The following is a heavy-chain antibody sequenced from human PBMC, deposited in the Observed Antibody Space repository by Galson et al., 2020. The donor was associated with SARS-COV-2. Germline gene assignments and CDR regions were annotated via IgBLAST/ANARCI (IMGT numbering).Heavy chain of an antibody. CDR3: ARYPSITMVRGVLYYFDY. D-gene: IGHD3-10*01. CDR2: IYPGDSDT. V-gene: IGHV5-51*01. J-gene: IGHJ4*02. CDR1: GYSFTSYW. Sequence: ESLKISCKGSGYSFTSYWIGWVRQMPGKGLEWMGIIYPGDSDTRYSPSFQGQVTISADKSISTAYLQWSSLKASDTAMYYCARYPSITMVRGVLYYFDYWGQGTLVTVSS.